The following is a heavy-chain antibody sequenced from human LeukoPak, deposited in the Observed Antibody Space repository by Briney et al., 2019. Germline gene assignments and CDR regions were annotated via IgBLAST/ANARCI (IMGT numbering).Heavy chain of an antibody. Sequence: GGSLRLSCAASGFTFSSYGMHRVRQAPGKGLEWVAVIWYDGSNKYYADSVKGRFTISRDNSKNTLYLQMNSLRAEDTAVYYCAREYSSSWYGFDYWGQGTLVTVSS. CDR3: AREYSSSWYGFDY. CDR2: IWYDGSNK. J-gene: IGHJ4*02. CDR1: GFTFSSYG. V-gene: IGHV3-33*01. D-gene: IGHD6-13*01.